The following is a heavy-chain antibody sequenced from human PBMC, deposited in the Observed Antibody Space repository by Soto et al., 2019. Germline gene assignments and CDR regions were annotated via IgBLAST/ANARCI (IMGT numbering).Heavy chain of an antibody. Sequence: PSETLSLTCTVSGGSISSSSYYWGWIRQPPGKGLEWIGSIYYSGSTYYNPSLKSRVTISVDTSKNQFSLKLSSVTAADTAVYYCEREVYYDFWSGSNYYYGMDVWGQGTTVTVSS. V-gene: IGHV4-39*02. D-gene: IGHD3-3*01. CDR3: EREVYYDFWSGSNYYYGMDV. CDR1: GGSISSSSYY. J-gene: IGHJ6*02. CDR2: IYYSGST.